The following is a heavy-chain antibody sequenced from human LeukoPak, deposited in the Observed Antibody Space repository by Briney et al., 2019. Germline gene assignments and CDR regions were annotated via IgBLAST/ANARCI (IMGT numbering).Heavy chain of an antibody. D-gene: IGHD3-10*01. Sequence: PSETLSLTCTVSGGSISSYYWSWIRQPPGKGLEWIGYIYYSGSTNYNPSLKSRVTISVDTSKNQFSLKLSSVTAADTAVYYCARHLVYYGSGVNWFDPWGQRTLVTVSS. CDR1: GGSISSYY. CDR2: IYYSGST. CDR3: ARHLVYYGSGVNWFDP. V-gene: IGHV4-59*08. J-gene: IGHJ5*02.